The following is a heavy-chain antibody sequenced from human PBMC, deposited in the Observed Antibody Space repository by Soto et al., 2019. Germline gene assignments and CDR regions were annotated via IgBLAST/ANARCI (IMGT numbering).Heavy chain of an antibody. J-gene: IGHJ6*03. CDR3: ASRSFCSYRPVSHYYMDV. CDR2: IYYSGST. D-gene: IGHD3-16*02. V-gene: IGHV4-39*01. Sequence: TLSLTSTVSGGSISSISYYWGWIRQPPGKGLEWIGSIYYSGSTYYNPSLKSRVTISVDTSKNQFSLKLSSVTAADTAVYYCASRSFCSYRPVSHYYMDVSGKGATLT. CDR1: GGSISSISYY.